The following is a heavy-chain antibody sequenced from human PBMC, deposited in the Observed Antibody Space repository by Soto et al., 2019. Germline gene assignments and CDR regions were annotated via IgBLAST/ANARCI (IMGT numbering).Heavy chain of an antibody. CDR2: ISSSSSTI. J-gene: IGHJ4*02. V-gene: IGHV3-48*02. D-gene: IGHD1-26*01. Sequence: GGSLRLSCAASGFTFSSYTMNWVRQAPGKGLEWVSYISSSSSTIYYADSVKGRFTISRDNAKNSLYLQMNSLRDEDTAVYYCARTSGSYSVGLLPFDYWGQGTLVTVSS. CDR3: ARTSGSYSVGLLPFDY. CDR1: GFTFSSYT.